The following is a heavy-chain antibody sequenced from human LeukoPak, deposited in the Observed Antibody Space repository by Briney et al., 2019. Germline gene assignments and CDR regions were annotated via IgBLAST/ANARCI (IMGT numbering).Heavy chain of an antibody. CDR1: GFTFSSYW. CDR2: INYDGSTT. V-gene: IGHV3-74*01. J-gene: IGHJ4*02. CDR3: TRDPPVDY. Sequence: GGSLRLSCAPSGFTFSSYWMHWVRQAPGKGRVWVSRINYDGSTTTYADSVKGRLTISRDNAENTLYLQMNSLRAEDTAVYYCTRDPPVDYWGQGTLVTVSS.